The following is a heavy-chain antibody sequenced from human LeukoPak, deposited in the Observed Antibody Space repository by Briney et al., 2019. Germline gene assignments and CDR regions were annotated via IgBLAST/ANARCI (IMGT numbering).Heavy chain of an antibody. CDR1: GFTFGDYT. V-gene: IGHV3-49*03. CDR3: IRGGANSPFDY. Sequence: AGGSLRLSCTASGFTFGDYTMSWFRQAPGKGLEWVSFIRSKAYGGTTEDAASVKGRFTISRDDSKSIAYLQMNSLKTEDTAVYYCIRGGANSPFDYWGQGTLVTVSS. D-gene: IGHD1-1*01. J-gene: IGHJ4*02. CDR2: IRSKAYGGTT.